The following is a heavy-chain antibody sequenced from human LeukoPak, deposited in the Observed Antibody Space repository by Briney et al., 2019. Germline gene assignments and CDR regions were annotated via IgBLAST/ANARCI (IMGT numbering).Heavy chain of an antibody. D-gene: IGHD3-3*01. CDR1: GFTFSNLA. Sequence: GGSLRLSCVASGFTFSNLAMGWVRQAPGKGLEWVSSISSSSRYIYCADSVKGRFTISRDNAKNSLYLQMNSLRAEDTAVYYCAREGGSGYSVGYWGQGTLVTVSS. V-gene: IGHV3-21*01. J-gene: IGHJ4*02. CDR2: ISSSSRYI. CDR3: AREGGSGYSVGY.